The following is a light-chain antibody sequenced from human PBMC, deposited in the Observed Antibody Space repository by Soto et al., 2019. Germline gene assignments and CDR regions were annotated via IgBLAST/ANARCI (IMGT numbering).Light chain of an antibody. CDR2: LEGSGSY. J-gene: IGLJ3*02. Sequence: QLVLTQSSSASASLGSSVELTCTLSSGHSSYIIAWHQQQPGKAPRYLMKLEGSGSYNKGSGVPDRFSGSSSGADRYLTISNLQFEDEADYYCETWDSNTHWVFGGGTKLTVL. CDR1: SGHSSYI. V-gene: IGLV4-60*02. CDR3: ETWDSNTHWV.